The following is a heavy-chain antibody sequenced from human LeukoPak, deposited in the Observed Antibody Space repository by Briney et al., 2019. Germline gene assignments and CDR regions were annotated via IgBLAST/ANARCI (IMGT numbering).Heavy chain of an antibody. CDR1: GFTVSSNY. CDR2: IYSGGST. CDR3: ARGAGVPKTRYGMDV. D-gene: IGHD2-8*01. Sequence: PGGSLRLSCAASGFTVSSNYMSWARQAPGKGLEWVSVIYSGGSTYYADSVKGRFTISRDNSKNTLYLQMNSLRAEDTAVYYCARGAGVPKTRYGMDVWGQGTTVTVSS. V-gene: IGHV3-66*01. J-gene: IGHJ6*02.